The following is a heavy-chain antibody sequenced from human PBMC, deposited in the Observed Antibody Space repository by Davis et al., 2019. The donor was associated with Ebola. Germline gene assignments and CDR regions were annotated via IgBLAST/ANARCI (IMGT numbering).Heavy chain of an antibody. CDR1: GFTFSSYG. Sequence: PGGSLRLSCAASGFTFSSYGMHWVRQAPGKGLEWVAVIWYDGSNKYYADSVKGRFTISRDNSKNTLYLQMNSLRAEDTAVYYCARDSVAVAATGFDYWGQGTLVTVSS. J-gene: IGHJ4*02. CDR3: ARDSVAVAATGFDY. D-gene: IGHD6-19*01. CDR2: IWYDGSNK. V-gene: IGHV3-33*01.